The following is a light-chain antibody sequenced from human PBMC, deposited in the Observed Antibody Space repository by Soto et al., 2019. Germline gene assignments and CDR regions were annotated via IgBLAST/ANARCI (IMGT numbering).Light chain of an antibody. V-gene: IGLV2-14*01. CDR2: EVS. Sequence: ALAQPASVSGSPGQSITISCTGTSSDVGGYNYVSWYQQHPGKAPKLMIYEVSNRPSGVSNRFSGSKSGNTASLTISGLQAEDEADYYCSSYTSSSTNVFGTGTKVTVL. J-gene: IGLJ1*01. CDR1: SSDVGGYNY. CDR3: SSYTSSSTNV.